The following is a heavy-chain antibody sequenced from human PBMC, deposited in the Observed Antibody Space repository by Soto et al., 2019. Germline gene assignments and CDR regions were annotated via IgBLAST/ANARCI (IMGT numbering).Heavy chain of an antibody. CDR1: GGSFSASY. CDR2: INHTGFS. Sequence: QVQLQQWGAGLLKPSETLSLTCAVYGGSFSASYWSWIRQPPGKGLEWIGEINHTGFSNYNPSLKSRVTVSVDTSKNQFSLKLSSVTAADTAVYYCARYPPAPSHGWYGFDSWGQGTLVTVSS. CDR3: ARYPPAPSHGWYGFDS. V-gene: IGHV4-34*01. J-gene: IGHJ4*02. D-gene: IGHD6-19*01.